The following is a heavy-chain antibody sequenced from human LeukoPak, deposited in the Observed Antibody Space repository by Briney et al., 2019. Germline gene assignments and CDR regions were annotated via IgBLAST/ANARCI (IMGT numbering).Heavy chain of an antibody. V-gene: IGHV3-53*01. J-gene: IGHJ6*02. CDR2: VYGGGKT. Sequence: GGSLRLSCAASGFTVSSNYMNWVRQAPGKGLEWVSVVYGGGKTYYADSVKGRFTLSRDDSKNMLFLQMNSLRVEDTAVYYCARDQATMIRNGFDVWGQGTAVTVSS. D-gene: IGHD3-10*01. CDR3: ARDQATMIRNGFDV. CDR1: GFTVSSNY.